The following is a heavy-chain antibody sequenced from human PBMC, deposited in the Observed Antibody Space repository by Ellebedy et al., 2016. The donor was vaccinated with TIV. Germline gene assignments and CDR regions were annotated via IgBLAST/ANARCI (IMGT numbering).Heavy chain of an antibody. CDR2: IWHDGGNK. Sequence: GGSLRLSCAASGFIFSSYAMHWVRQAPGKGLEWVAVIWHDGGNKYYGDSVKGRFTISRDNSANTLYLQMNSLRPKDTAVYYCARGGIVGSFDYWGQGTLVTVSS. V-gene: IGHV3-30*04. CDR3: ARGGIVGSFDY. J-gene: IGHJ4*02. CDR1: GFIFSSYA. D-gene: IGHD1-26*01.